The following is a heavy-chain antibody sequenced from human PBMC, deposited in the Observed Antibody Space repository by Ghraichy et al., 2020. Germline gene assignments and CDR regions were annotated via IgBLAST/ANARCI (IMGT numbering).Heavy chain of an antibody. CDR3: ARGNGGSGWSLGYYYYYYGMDV. V-gene: IGHV6-1*01. Sequence: SQTLSLTCAISGDSVSSNSAAWNWIRQSPSRGLEWLGRTYYRSKWYNDYAVSVKSRITINPDTSKNQFSLQLNSVTPEDTAVYYCARGNGGSGWSLGYYYYYYGMDVWGQGTTVTVSS. J-gene: IGHJ6*02. D-gene: IGHD6-19*01. CDR2: TYYRSKWYN. CDR1: GDSVSSNSAA.